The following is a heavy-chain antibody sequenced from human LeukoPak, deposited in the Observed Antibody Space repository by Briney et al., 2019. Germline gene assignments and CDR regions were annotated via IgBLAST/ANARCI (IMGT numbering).Heavy chain of an antibody. CDR1: GYSISSGYY. V-gene: IGHV4-38-2*01. J-gene: IGHJ1*01. Sequence: PSETLSLTCAVSGYSISSGYYWGWIRQPPGKGLEWIGSIYHSGSTYYNPSLKSRVTISVDTSKNQFSLKLSSVTAADTAVYYCASVAAAGTYFQHWGQGTLVTVSS. CDR2: IYHSGST. CDR3: ASVAAAGTYFQH. D-gene: IGHD6-13*01.